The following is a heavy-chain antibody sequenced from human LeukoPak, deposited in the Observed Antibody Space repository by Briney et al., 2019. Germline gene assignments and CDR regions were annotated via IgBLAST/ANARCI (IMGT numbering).Heavy chain of an antibody. Sequence: GGSLRLSCAASAFTFSSYAMSWVRQAPGKGLEWVSAVSGSGGSTYYADCVKGRFTISRDNSKDTLYLQMNSLRAEDTAVYYCAKTLRESSGREYFDLWGRGTLVTVSS. V-gene: IGHV3-23*01. CDR1: AFTFSSYA. CDR2: VSGSGGST. J-gene: IGHJ2*01. D-gene: IGHD6-19*01. CDR3: AKTLRESSGREYFDL.